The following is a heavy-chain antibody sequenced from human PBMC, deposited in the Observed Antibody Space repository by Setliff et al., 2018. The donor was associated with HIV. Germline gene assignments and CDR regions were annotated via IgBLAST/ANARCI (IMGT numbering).Heavy chain of an antibody. V-gene: IGHV4-61*02. J-gene: IGHJ4*02. D-gene: IGHD3-10*01. CDR2: IYTSGST. CDR3: ARVGYHGSGRYSFDY. Sequence: SETLSLTCTVSGGSISSGSYYWSWIRQPAGKGLEWIGRIYTSGSTNYNPSLKSRVTISVDTTKKQFSLNLSSVTAAETAVYYCARVGYHGSGRYSFDYWGQGTLVTVSS. CDR1: GGSISSGSYY.